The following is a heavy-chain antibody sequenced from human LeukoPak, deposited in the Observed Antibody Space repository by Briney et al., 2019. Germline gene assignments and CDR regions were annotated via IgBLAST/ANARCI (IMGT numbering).Heavy chain of an antibody. CDR2: ISTDGSST. D-gene: IGHD3-10*01. CDR3: ARGYYGSSFGY. V-gene: IGHV3-74*01. J-gene: IGHJ4*02. Sequence: GGSLTLSCGASAFTFSSYWMHWVRQAPGKGLVWVSRISTDGSSTSHADSVKGRFTMSRDNAKNTLDLQMNSLRAEDAAVYYCARGYYGSSFGYWGQGTLVTVSS. CDR1: AFTFSSYW.